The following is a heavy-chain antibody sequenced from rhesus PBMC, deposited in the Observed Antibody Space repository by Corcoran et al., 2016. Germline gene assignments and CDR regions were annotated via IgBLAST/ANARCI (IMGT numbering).Heavy chain of an antibody. Sequence: QVQLQESGPGLVKPSETLSLTCAVSGGSFSGYYWGWIRQPPGKGLGWIGYISGSSERTDYNPSLKGRVTISTDTSKNQCSLKLGSVTAADTAVYYCARERYGNYGYGLDSWGQGVVVTVSS. CDR2: ISGSSERT. CDR3: ARERYGNYGYGLDS. D-gene: IGHD4-35*01. CDR1: GGSFSGYY. J-gene: IGHJ6*01. V-gene: IGHV4-165*01.